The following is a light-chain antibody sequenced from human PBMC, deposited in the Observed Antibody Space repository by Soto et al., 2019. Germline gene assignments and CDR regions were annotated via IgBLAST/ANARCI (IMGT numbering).Light chain of an antibody. CDR1: RNLLHSNGYYY. CDR3: AQGLATPFT. J-gene: IGKJ4*01. Sequence: EIVLTQSPFSLPVTPGEPASISCRSSRNLLHSNGYYYLDWYLQKPGQSPQLLIYLGSNRASGVPDRFSGSGSGTAFTLTISRVEAEDVGVYFCAQGLATPFTFGGGTKVEIK. CDR2: LGS. V-gene: IGKV2-28*01.